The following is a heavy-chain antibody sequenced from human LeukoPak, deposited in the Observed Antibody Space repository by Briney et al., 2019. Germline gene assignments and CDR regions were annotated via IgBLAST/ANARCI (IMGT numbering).Heavy chain of an antibody. CDR3: ARSVGATTPFEY. D-gene: IGHD1-26*01. CDR2: IYYSGST. CDR1: GGSISSYY. J-gene: IGHJ4*02. Sequence: SETLSLTCTVSGGSISSYYWSWIRQPPGKGLEWIGYIYYSGSTNYNPSLKSRVTISVDTSKNQFSLKLSSVTAADTAVYYCARSVGATTPFEYWGQGTLVTVSS. V-gene: IGHV4-59*01.